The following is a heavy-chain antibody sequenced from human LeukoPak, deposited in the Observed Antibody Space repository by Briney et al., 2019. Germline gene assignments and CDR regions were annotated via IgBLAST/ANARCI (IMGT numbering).Heavy chain of an antibody. Sequence: SETLSLTCTVSGGSISSGSYYWSWIRQPAGKGLEWIGRIYASGSTNYNPSLKSRVTISVDTSKNQFSLKLSSVTAADTAVYYCARGDLDYWGQGTLVTVSS. CDR1: GGSISSGSYY. CDR2: IYASGST. J-gene: IGHJ4*02. CDR3: ARGDLDY. V-gene: IGHV4-61*02. D-gene: IGHD5-24*01.